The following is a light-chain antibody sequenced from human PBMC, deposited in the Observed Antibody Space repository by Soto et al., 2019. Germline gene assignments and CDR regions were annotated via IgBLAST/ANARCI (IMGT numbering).Light chain of an antibody. V-gene: IGKV3-15*01. CDR2: GAS. CDR3: QQYNNWRT. Sequence: EIVMTQSPATLSVSPGERATLSCRASQSVSSNLAWYQQKPGQAPRLLIYGASTRATGIPARFSGSGSGTEFTLTISSLQSEDFALYYCQQYNNWRTFGQGTKVDIX. J-gene: IGKJ1*01. CDR1: QSVSSN.